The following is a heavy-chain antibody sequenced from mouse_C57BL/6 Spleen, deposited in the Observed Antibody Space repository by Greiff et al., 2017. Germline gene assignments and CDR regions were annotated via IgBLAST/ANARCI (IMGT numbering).Heavy chain of an antibody. D-gene: IGHD1-1*02. J-gene: IGHJ3*01. CDR3: ARSGGTYGWFAY. CDR1: GYTFTSYW. Sequence: QVQLKQPGAELVMPGASVKLSCKASGYTFTSYWLHWVRQRPGQGLEWIGEIDPSDSYTNYNQKFKGKSTLTVDKSSSTAYMQLSSLTSEDSAVYYCARSGGTYGWFAYWGQGTLVTVSA. V-gene: IGHV1-69*01. CDR2: IDPSDSYT.